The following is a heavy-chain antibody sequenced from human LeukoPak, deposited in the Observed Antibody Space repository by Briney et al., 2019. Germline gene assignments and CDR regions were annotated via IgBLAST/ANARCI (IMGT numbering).Heavy chain of an antibody. CDR3: AKDFYYYDSSGYPDFDY. CDR1: GFTFSSYG. D-gene: IGHD3-22*01. CDR2: ISYDGSNK. Sequence: PGRSLRLSCAASGFTFSSYGMHWVRQAPGKGLEWVAVISYDGSNKYYADSVKGRFIISRDNSKNTLYLQMNSLRAEDTAVYYCAKDFYYYDSSGYPDFDYWGQGTLVTVSS. J-gene: IGHJ4*02. V-gene: IGHV3-30*18.